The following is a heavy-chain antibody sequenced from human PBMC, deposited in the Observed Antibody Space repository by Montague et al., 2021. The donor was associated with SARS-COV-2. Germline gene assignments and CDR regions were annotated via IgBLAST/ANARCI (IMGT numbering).Heavy chain of an antibody. J-gene: IGHJ6*02. V-gene: IGHV4-59*12. CDR2: IFYTGST. CDR3: ARQAAGSYFYYGVDV. D-gene: IGHD6-13*01. CDR1: GYSITTYY. Sequence: SETLSLTCTVSGYSITTYYWNWIRQPPGKGLEWLGSIFYTGSTNYNPSLKSRVTISLDTSKNQFFLKVTSVTAADTAVYYCARQAAGSYFYYGVDVWGQGTTVTVSS.